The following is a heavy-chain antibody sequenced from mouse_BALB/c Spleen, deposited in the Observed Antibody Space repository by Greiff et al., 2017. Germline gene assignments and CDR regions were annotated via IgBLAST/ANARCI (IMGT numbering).Heavy chain of an antibody. CDR2: ISSGGST. D-gene: IGHD2-14*01. CDR1: GFTFSSYA. CDR3: ARGDAYYRFFYAMDY. V-gene: IGHV5-6-5*01. Sequence: EVQVVESGGGLVKPGGSLKLSCAASGFTFSSYAMSWVRQTPEKRLEWVASISSGGSTYYPDSVKGRFTISRDNARNILYLQMSSLRSEDTAMYYCARGDAYYRFFYAMDYWGQGTSVTVSS. J-gene: IGHJ4*01.